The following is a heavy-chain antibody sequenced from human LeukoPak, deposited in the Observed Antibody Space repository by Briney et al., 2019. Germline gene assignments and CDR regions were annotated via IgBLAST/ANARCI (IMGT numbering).Heavy chain of an antibody. CDR2: IKQDGSDR. CDR3: VRNLAVAGTCFDS. Sequence: GGSLRLSCAASGFTFRNYWMSWVRQAPGTGLEWVANIKQDGSDRNYVTSVRGRFTISRDNAESSLFPQMNSLRAEDTAVYYCVRNLAVAGTCFDSWGQGTLVTVSS. V-gene: IGHV3-7*03. D-gene: IGHD6-19*01. J-gene: IGHJ4*02. CDR1: GFTFRNYW.